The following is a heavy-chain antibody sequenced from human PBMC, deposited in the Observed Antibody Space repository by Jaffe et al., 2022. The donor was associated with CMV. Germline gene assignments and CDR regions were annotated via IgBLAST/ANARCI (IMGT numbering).Heavy chain of an antibody. D-gene: IGHD2-15*01. V-gene: IGHV4-4*07. J-gene: IGHJ5*02. CDR1: GGSISSYY. Sequence: QVQLQESGPGLVKPSETLSLTCTVSGGSISSYYWSWIRQPAGKGLEWIGRIYTSGSTNYNPSLKSRVTMSVDTSKNQFSLKLSSVTAADTAVYYCARGGEVVAATLGSGWFDPWGQGTLVTVSS. CDR2: IYTSGST. CDR3: ARGGEVVAATLGSGWFDP.